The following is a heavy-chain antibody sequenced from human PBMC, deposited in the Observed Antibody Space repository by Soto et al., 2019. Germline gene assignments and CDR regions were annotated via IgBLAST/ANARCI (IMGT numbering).Heavy chain of an antibody. Sequence: PGGSLRLSCAASGFTFSNAWINWVRQAPGKGLEWVGRIKIKSDGGTTDYAAPVKGRFAISRDDSKNLVYMQMNSLKTEDTAVYYCSSVSYINIIVVSFDYWGHGTLVTVSS. CDR3: SSVSYINIIVVSFDY. V-gene: IGHV3-15*07. D-gene: IGHD3-22*01. CDR2: IKIKSDGGTT. CDR1: GFTFSNAW. J-gene: IGHJ4*01.